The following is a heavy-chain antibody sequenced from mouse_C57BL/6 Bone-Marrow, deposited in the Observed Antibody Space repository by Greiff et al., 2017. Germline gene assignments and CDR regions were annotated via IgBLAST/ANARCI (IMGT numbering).Heavy chain of an antibody. J-gene: IGHJ3*01. CDR2: IDPENGDT. Sequence: VQLQQSGAELVRPGASVKLSCTASGFNIKDDYMHWVKQRPEQGLEWIGWIDPENGDTEYASKFQGKATITADTSSNTAYLQLSSLTSEDTAVYYCTFLESSQLPAFAYWCQGTLVTVSA. CDR3: TFLESSQLPAFAY. CDR1: GFNIKDDY. V-gene: IGHV14-4*01. D-gene: IGHD1-1*01.